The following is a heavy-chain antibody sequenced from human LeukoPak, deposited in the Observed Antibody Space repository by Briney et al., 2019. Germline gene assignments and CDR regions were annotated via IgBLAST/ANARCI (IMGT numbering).Heavy chain of an antibody. CDR1: GYTFTGYY. J-gene: IGHJ3*02. D-gene: IGHD3-3*01. CDR3: ARLTYYDFWSGYNYAFDI. V-gene: IGHV1-2*02. CDR2: ISPNSGVT. Sequence: ASVKVSCKASGYTFTGYYMHWVRQAPGQGLEWMGWISPNSGVTNYAQKFQGRVTMTRDTSISTAYMELSRLRSDDTAVYYCARLTYYDFWSGYNYAFDIWGQGTMVTVSS.